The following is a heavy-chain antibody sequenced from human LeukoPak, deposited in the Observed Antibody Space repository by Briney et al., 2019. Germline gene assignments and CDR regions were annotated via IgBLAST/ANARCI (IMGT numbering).Heavy chain of an antibody. Sequence: PGGSLRLSCAASGFTFSSYSMNWVRQAPGKGLEWGSSISSSRSYIYYADSVKGRFTISRDNAKNSLYLQMNSLRAEDTAIYYCARVSYVRGVTVYYFDHWGQGTLVTVSS. CDR2: ISSSRSYI. CDR1: GFTFSSYS. J-gene: IGHJ4*02. V-gene: IGHV3-21*01. D-gene: IGHD3-10*02. CDR3: ARVSYVRGVTVYYFDH.